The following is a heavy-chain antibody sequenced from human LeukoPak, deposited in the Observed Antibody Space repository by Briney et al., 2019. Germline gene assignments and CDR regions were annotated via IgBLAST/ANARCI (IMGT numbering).Heavy chain of an antibody. Sequence: GGSLRLSCAASGFTFSSYAMSWVRQAPGKGLEWVSAISGSGGSTYYADSVKGRFTISRDNSKNTLYLQMNSLRAEDTAVYYCAKRNMGTPSYYCDSWGQGTLVTVSS. CDR2: ISGSGGST. CDR1: GFTFSSYA. D-gene: IGHD1-1*01. V-gene: IGHV3-23*01. J-gene: IGHJ4*02. CDR3: AKRNMGTPSYYCDS.